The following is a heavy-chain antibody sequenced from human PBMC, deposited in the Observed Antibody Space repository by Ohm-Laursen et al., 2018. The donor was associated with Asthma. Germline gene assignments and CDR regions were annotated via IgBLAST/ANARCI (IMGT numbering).Heavy chain of an antibody. CDR2: MYYSGST. Sequence: SETLSLTCSVSGGSINSYYWTWIRQPPGEGLEWIGNMYYSGSTNYNPSLKSRVIISVDTSKNQFSLKLSSVTAADTAEYYCARDPLYCSGGSCYSDGMDVWGQGTTVTVSS. D-gene: IGHD2-15*01. J-gene: IGHJ6*02. CDR1: GGSINSYY. CDR3: ARDPLYCSGGSCYSDGMDV. V-gene: IGHV4-59*01.